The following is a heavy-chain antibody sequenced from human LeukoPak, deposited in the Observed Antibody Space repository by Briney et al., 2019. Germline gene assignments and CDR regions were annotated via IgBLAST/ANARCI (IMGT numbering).Heavy chain of an antibody. V-gene: IGHV4-39*01. CDR3: ARSRSGSGRPYFWFDP. D-gene: IGHD3-10*01. Sequence: SETLSLTCTVSGDSINSNTYYWGWIRQPPGKGLEWIAYIYYSGSTYYNPSLKSRVTISVDTSKNQFSLKLSSATAADTAVYYCARSRSGSGRPYFWFDPWGQGTLVTVSS. CDR1: GDSINSNTYY. J-gene: IGHJ5*02. CDR2: IYYSGST.